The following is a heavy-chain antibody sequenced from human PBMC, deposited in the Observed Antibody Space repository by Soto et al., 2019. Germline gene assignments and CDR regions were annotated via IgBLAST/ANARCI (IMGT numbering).Heavy chain of an antibody. V-gene: IGHV4-39*01. CDR2: IYYSGST. J-gene: IGHJ4*02. Sequence: PSETLSLTCTVSGGSISSSSFYWGWSGQPPGKGLEGIGSIYYSGSTYYNPSLKSRATISEEKSKTQFSLKLSSVTAADTAVYYCARLESGSYSIDYWGQGTLVIVSS. D-gene: IGHD1-26*01. CDR1: GGSISSSSFY. CDR3: ARLESGSYSIDY.